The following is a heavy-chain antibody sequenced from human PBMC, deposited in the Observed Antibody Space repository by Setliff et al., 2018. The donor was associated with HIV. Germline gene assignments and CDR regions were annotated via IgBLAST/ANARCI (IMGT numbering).Heavy chain of an antibody. D-gene: IGHD1-7*01. V-gene: IGHV3-21*01. CDR1: GFTFSSYT. Sequence: PGGSLRLSCAASGFTFSSYTMNWVRQAPGKGLEWVSSISSSETYMYYADSVKGRFTISRDNAKNSLYLQMNSLRAEDTAMYYCTRDYAFDWNSVMDVWGEGTTVTVS. J-gene: IGHJ6*03. CDR2: ISSSETYM. CDR3: TRDYAFDWNSVMDV.